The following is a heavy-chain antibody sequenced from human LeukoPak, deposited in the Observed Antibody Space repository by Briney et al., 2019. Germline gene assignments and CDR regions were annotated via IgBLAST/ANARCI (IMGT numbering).Heavy chain of an antibody. D-gene: IGHD6-19*01. Sequence: SETLSLTCTVSGGSLSSHYWSWLRQPPGEGLEWIAYISYSGSTNYSPSLKSRVTISLDTSKNQFSLKLNSVTAADTAVYYCATGAGWYNYWGQGTLVTVSS. CDR2: ISYSGST. CDR1: GGSLSSHY. J-gene: IGHJ4*02. CDR3: ATGAGWYNY. V-gene: IGHV4-59*11.